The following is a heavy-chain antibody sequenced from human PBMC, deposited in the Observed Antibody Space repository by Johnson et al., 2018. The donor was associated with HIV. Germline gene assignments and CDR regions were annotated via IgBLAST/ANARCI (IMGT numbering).Heavy chain of an antibody. CDR3: ARELGPDGAFDI. CDR1: GFTFDDYA. V-gene: IGHV3-43D*03. CDR2: ISWDGGST. Sequence: VQLVESGGGVVQPGGSLRLSCAASGFTFDDYAMHWVRQAPGKGLEWVSLISWDGGSTYYADSVKGRFTISRDNSKNTLYLQMNSLRAEDTAGYYCARELGPDGAFDIWGQGTMVTVSS. J-gene: IGHJ3*02. D-gene: IGHD5-24*01.